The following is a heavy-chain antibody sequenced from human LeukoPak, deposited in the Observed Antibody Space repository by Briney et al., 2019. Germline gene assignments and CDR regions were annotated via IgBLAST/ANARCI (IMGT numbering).Heavy chain of an antibody. CDR2: IYTSGST. D-gene: IGHD3-22*01. CDR1: GGSISSGSYY. J-gene: IGHJ4*02. CDR3: ARDSLGLLSTGN. Sequence: PSETLSLTCTVSGGSISSGSYYWSWIRQPAGKGLEWIGRIYTSGSTNYNPSLKSRVTISVDTSKNQFSLKLSSVTAADTAVYYCARDSLGLLSTGNWGQGTLVTVSS. V-gene: IGHV4-61*02.